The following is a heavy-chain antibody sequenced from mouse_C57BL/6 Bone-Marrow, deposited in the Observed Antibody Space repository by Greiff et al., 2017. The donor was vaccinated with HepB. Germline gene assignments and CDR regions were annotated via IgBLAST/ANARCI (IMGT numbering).Heavy chain of an antibody. CDR3: ARPTMVTTDWYFDV. D-gene: IGHD2-9*01. CDR2: IYPGDGDT. J-gene: IGHJ1*03. Sequence: QVQLQQSGPELVKPGASVKISCKASGYAFSSSWMNWVKQRPGKGLEWIGRIYPGDGDTNYNGKFKGKATLTADKSSSTAYMQISSLTTEDSAVYFGARPTMVTTDWYFDVWGTGTTVTVSS. CDR1: GYAFSSSW. V-gene: IGHV1-82*01.